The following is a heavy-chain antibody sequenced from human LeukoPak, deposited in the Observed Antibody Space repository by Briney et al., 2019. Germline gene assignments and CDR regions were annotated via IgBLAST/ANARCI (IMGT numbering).Heavy chain of an antibody. CDR1: GGSISSYY. CDR2: IYYSGST. V-gene: IGHV4-59*01. J-gene: IGHJ4*02. CDR3: ARGGPMVGGVIEGVGFDY. Sequence: SGTLSLTCTVSGGSISSYYWSWIRQPPGKGLEWIGYIYYSGSTNYNPSLKSRVTISVDTSKNQFSLKLSSVTAADTAVYYCARGGPMVGGVIEGVGFDYWGQGTLVTVSS. D-gene: IGHD3-10*01.